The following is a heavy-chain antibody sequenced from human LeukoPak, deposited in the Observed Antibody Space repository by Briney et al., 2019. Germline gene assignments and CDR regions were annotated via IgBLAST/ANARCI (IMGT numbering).Heavy chain of an antibody. V-gene: IGHV3-7*01. Sequence: GGPLRLSCTASGFSFGSYWRSWVRQPPERGVELVANINQDGSITNYLDSLKGRCTISRDNAKKSLHLEIRSLRADDTALYYCARDPGSSSFDLWGQGTLVTVSS. D-gene: IGHD6-13*01. J-gene: IGHJ4*02. CDR1: GFSFGSYW. CDR2: INQDGSIT. CDR3: ARDPGSSSFDL.